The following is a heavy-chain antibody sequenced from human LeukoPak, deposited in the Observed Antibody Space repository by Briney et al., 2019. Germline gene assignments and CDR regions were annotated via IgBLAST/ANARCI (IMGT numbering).Heavy chain of an antibody. CDR2: INHSGST. J-gene: IGHJ6*03. V-gene: IGHV4-34*01. D-gene: IGHD3-3*01. CDR3: ARMYYDFWSGYYTGMAHQKNSYYYYMDV. Sequence: SETLSLTCAVYGGSFSGYYWSWIRQPPGKGLEWIGEINHSGSTNYNPSLKSRVTISVDTSKNQFSLKLSSVTAADTAVYYCARMYYDFWSGYYTGMAHQKNSYYYYMDVWGKGTTVTVSS. CDR1: GGSFSGYY.